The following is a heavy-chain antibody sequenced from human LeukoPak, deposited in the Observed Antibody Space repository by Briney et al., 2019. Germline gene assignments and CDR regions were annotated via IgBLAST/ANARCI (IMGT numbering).Heavy chain of an antibody. D-gene: IGHD3-3*01. J-gene: IGHJ5*02. CDR2: ISSSTAYT. CDR3: AKVLPIYFSPSSWFDP. Sequence: GGSLRLSCAASGFIFSTYSMTWVRQAPGKGLEWVASISSSTAYTSYADSVKGRFTISRDNSNNTLYLQMNSLRAEDTAVYYCAKVLPIYFSPSSWFDPWGQGTLVTVSS. CDR1: GFIFSTYS. V-gene: IGHV3-21*04.